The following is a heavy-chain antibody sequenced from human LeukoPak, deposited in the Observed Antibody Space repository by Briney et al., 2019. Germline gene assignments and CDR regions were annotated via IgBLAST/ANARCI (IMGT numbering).Heavy chain of an antibody. CDR2: IYYSGST. Sequence: SETLSLTCTVSGGSISSGGYYWSWIRQHPGKGLKWIGYIYYSGSTYYNPSLQSRVTISVDTPKHQLTLKLWSETAADTAVYDCARDSIVLPFDPWGQGTLVTISS. CDR1: GGSISSGGYY. CDR3: ARDSIVLPFDP. J-gene: IGHJ5*02. V-gene: IGHV4-31*03. D-gene: IGHD2-15*01.